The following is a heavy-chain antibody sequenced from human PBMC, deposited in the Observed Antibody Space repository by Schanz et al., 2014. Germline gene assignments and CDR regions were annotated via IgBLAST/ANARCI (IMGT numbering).Heavy chain of an antibody. V-gene: IGHV3-21*02. CDR1: GFTFSSYS. J-gene: IGHJ4*02. CDR3: ARATVEGAPTPYYFDS. Sequence: EVQLVESGGGLVKPGGSLRLSCAASGFTFSSYSLAWVRQAPGKGLEWVSFISTGRYLYYADSVKCRVTISSDNTKNSIFLQISSLRVEDTGMYFCARATVEGAPTPYYFDSWGPGTLVTVSS. CDR2: ISTGRYL. D-gene: IGHD1-26*01.